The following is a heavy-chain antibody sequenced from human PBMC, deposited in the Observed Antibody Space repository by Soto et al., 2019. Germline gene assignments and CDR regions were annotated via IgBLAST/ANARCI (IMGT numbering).Heavy chain of an antibody. CDR3: ARGGSGDYVYYYYYGMDV. Sequence: QVQLVQSGAEVKKPGSSVKVSCNASGGTFSSYAITWVRQAPGQGLEWMGGIIPIFGTANYAQKFQGRVTVTADESTTTAYMELSSLRSEDTAVYYCARGGSGDYVYYYYYGMDVWGQGTRVSVSS. D-gene: IGHD4-17*01. J-gene: IGHJ6*02. V-gene: IGHV1-69*12. CDR2: IIPIFGTA. CDR1: GGTFSSYA.